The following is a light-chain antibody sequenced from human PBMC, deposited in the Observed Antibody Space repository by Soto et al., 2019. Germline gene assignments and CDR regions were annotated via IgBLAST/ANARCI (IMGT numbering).Light chain of an antibody. J-gene: IGKJ2*01. Sequence: DFVMTQAPDSLAVSLGERATINCKSSQSVLYNSNNKNHLGWFQQKPGHPPKLLIYGASFRPSGVPDRFSGSGSWTDFTLTIRSMQAEDVAVYYCQQYYSMPFTFGQGTKLEI. CDR3: QQYYSMPFT. CDR1: QSVLYNSNNKNH. V-gene: IGKV4-1*01. CDR2: GAS.